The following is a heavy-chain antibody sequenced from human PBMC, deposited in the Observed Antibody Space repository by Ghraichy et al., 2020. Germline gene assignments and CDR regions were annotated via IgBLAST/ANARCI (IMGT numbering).Heavy chain of an antibody. D-gene: IGHD4/OR15-4a*01. CDR1: GFTFGSFG. CDR3: AKEGSTGTNYLYDS. CDR2: VSFHGTVQ. J-gene: IGHJ4*02. Sequence: GESLNISCAASGFTFGSFGMHWVRQAPGKGLDWVAVVSFHGTVQYYADSVKDRFTISRDNSKNMLYLEMNSLITEDTGVYYCAKEGSTGTNYLYDSWGQGTLVTVAS. V-gene: IGHV3-30*18.